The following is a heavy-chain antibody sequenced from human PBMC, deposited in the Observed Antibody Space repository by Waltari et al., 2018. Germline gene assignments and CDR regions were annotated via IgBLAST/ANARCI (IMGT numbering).Heavy chain of an antibody. Sequence: EVQLLESGGGLVQPGGSLRLSCAASGFTFSSYAMSWVRQAPGKGLEGVSGIRGRGGSTDYADSGKGRFTISRDNSKNTLYLQMNSLRAEDTAVYYCAGGQWLGAFDIWGQGTMVTVSS. CDR1: GFTFSSYA. CDR2: IRGRGGST. CDR3: AGGQWLGAFDI. V-gene: IGHV3-23*01. J-gene: IGHJ3*02. D-gene: IGHD6-19*01.